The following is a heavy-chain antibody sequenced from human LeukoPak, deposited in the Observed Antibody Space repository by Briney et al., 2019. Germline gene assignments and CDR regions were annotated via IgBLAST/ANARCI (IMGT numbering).Heavy chain of an antibody. V-gene: IGHV3-21*01. J-gene: IGHJ4*02. CDR2: ISSSSSYI. CDR1: GFTFSSYS. CDR3: AKEWGAYCTSTSCPTYLDY. D-gene: IGHD2-2*01. Sequence: GGSLRLSCAASGFTFSSYSMNWVRQAPGKGLEWVSSISSSSSYIYYADSVKGRFTISRDNAKNSLYLQMNSLRAEDTAVYYCAKEWGAYCTSTSCPTYLDYWGQGTLVTVSS.